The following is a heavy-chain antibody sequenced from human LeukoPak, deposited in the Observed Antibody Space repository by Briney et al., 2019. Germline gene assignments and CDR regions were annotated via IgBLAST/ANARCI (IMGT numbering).Heavy chain of an antibody. CDR3: ARVQPHYYDSSGYPPDY. CDR2: ISGSGNTI. D-gene: IGHD3-22*01. V-gene: IGHV3-11*01. Sequence: GVSQRLSCAASGFTFSDYYMSWIRQAPGKGLEWVSYISGSGNTIFYADSVKGRFTLSRDNAKNSLYLQMNSLRAEDTAVYYCARVQPHYYDSSGYPPDYWGQGTLVTDPS. CDR1: GFTFSDYY. J-gene: IGHJ4*02.